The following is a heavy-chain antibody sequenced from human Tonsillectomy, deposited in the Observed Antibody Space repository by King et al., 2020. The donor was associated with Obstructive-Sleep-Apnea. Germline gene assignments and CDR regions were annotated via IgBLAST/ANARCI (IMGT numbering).Heavy chain of an antibody. D-gene: IGHD6-13*01. CDR3: AKGEWSSRSIDY. CDR1: GFSFSTRD. J-gene: IGHJ4*02. V-gene: IGHV3-30*18. Sequence: VQLVQSGGGVVQPGTSLRLSCAASGFSFSTRDIHWVRQAPGKGLEWVALISWNERDKYYANSGKGRFTISRDNSKNTLYLEMNGLRAEDTAAYYCAKGEWSSRSIDYWGQGTLVTVSS. CDR2: ISWNERDK.